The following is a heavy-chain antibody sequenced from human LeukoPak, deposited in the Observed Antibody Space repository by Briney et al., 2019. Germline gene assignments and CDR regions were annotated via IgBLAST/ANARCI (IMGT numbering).Heavy chain of an antibody. CDR3: ARHPGKVTNDWYFDL. CDR2: INPNSGGT. V-gene: IGHV1-2*02. Sequence: GASVIGSCKASGYTFTGYYMHWVRPAPGQGLEWMGWINPNSGGTNYAQKFQGRVTMTRDTSITTAYMELSRLSSDDTAVYYCARHPGKVTNDWYFDLWGRGTLVTVSS. CDR1: GYTFTGYY. D-gene: IGHD4-23*01. J-gene: IGHJ2*01.